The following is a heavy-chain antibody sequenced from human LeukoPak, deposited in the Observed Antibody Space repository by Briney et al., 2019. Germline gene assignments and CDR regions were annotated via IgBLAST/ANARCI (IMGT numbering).Heavy chain of an antibody. CDR1: GYTFTTYN. Sequence: ASVKVSSTAPGYTFTTYNIYRVRQAPGQGIQWMGIINLRGGNTNYAQKFQGRVTMTRDTSTSTVYMELSSLTSEDTAVYYCAREEEGGTFDYWGQGTLVTVSS. J-gene: IGHJ4*02. D-gene: IGHD3-16*01. CDR2: INLRGGNT. V-gene: IGHV1-46*01. CDR3: AREEEGGTFDY.